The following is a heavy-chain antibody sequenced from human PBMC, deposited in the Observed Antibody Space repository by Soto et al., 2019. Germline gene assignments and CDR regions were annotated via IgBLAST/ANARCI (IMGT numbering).Heavy chain of an antibody. D-gene: IGHD1-1*01. CDR1: GFTFSSYA. CDR2: ISGSGGGT. V-gene: IGHV3-23*01. J-gene: IGHJ4*02. CDR3: AKFGMATTKRSPPYYIDY. Sequence: EVQVLESGGGLVQPGGSLRLSCADSGFTFSSYAMSWVRQAPGKGLEWVSSISGSGGGTYYADSVKGRFTFSRDNSQNTLYLQMNSLRGEDTAVYYCAKFGMATTKRSPPYYIDYWGQGALVTVSS.